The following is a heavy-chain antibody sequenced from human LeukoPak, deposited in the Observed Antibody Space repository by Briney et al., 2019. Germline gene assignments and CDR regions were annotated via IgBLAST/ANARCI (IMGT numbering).Heavy chain of an antibody. D-gene: IGHD3-22*01. CDR2: ISGSGGST. Sequence: GGSLRLSCAASGFTFSSYAMSWDRQAPGKGLEWVSAISGSGGSTYYADSVKGRFTISRDNSKNTLYLQMNSLGAEDTAVYYCAKTRSLGRSYYDSSGYYLDYWGQGTLVTVSS. CDR1: GFTFSSYA. J-gene: IGHJ4*02. V-gene: IGHV3-23*01. CDR3: AKTRSLGRSYYDSSGYYLDY.